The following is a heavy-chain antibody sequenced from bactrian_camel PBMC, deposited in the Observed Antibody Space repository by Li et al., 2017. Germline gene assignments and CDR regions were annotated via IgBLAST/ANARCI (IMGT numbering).Heavy chain of an antibody. Sequence: HVQLVESGGGLVQPGGSLRLSCTASGFTTFSSDYMSWVRQAPGKALERVASIDSDGSKTYYTDSVKGRFTISRDNAKNTVYLQMNSLKSEDTALYYCAALSMPSLWCGGQGTQVTVS. CDR2: IDSDGSKT. V-gene: IGHV3-2*01. CDR3: AALSMPSLWC. CDR1: GFTTFSSDY. J-gene: IGHJ4*01. D-gene: IGHD7*01.